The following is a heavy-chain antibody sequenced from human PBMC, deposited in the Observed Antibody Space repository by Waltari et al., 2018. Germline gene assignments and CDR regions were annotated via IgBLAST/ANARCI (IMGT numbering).Heavy chain of an antibody. CDR3: ARDFTVRYFDWLSQGDLYYFDN. Sequence: QLQESGPGLMKTSETLSLTCTVSGDSISSSHYYWGWIRQPPGKGLEWIGSIYYSGKTHDNPSLKMRATVAVDTSKNQFSLNLISVTAADTAVYFCARDFTVRYFDWLSQGDLYYFDNWGQGILVIVSS. CDR2: IYYSGKT. V-gene: IGHV4-39*07. CDR1: GDSISSSHYY. J-gene: IGHJ4*02. D-gene: IGHD3-9*01.